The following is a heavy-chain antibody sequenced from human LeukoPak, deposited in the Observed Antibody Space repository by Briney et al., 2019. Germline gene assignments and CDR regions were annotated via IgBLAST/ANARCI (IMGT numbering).Heavy chain of an antibody. J-gene: IGHJ4*02. CDR1: GYTFTSYG. D-gene: IGHD2-2*01. CDR3: ARGYSSTSCYAEGIFDY. Sequence: EASVKVSCKASGYTFTSYGISWVRQAPGQGLEWMGWISAYNGNTNYAQKLQGRVTMTTDTSTSTAYMELRSLRSDDTAVYYCARGYSSTSCYAEGIFDYWGQGTLVTVSS. CDR2: ISAYNGNT. V-gene: IGHV1-18*01.